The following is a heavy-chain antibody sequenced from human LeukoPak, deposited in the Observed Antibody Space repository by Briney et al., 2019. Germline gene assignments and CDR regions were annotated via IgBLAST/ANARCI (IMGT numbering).Heavy chain of an antibody. CDR2: IYTSGST. V-gene: IGHV4-4*07. D-gene: IGHD3-22*01. Sequence: SETLSLTCTVSGGSISSYYWSWIRQPAGKGLEWIGRIYTSGSTSYNPSLKSRVTMSVDTSKNQFSLKLSSVTAADTAVYYYARGPNRITMMIGDAFDIWGQGTMVTISS. CDR3: ARGPNRITMMIGDAFDI. J-gene: IGHJ3*02. CDR1: GGSISSYY.